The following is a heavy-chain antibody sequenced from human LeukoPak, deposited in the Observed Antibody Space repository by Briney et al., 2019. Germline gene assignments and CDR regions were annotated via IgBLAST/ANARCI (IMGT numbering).Heavy chain of an antibody. D-gene: IGHD1-26*01. CDR2: INPNSGGT. CDR3: ARGRSGSYYVPTPDY. J-gene: IGHJ4*02. Sequence: ASVKVSCKASGYTFTGYYMHCVRQAPGQRLEWMGWINPNSGGTNYAQKFQGRVTMTRDTSISTAYMELSRLRSDDTAVYYCARGRSGSYYVPTPDYWGQGTLVTVSS. V-gene: IGHV1-2*02. CDR1: GYTFTGYY.